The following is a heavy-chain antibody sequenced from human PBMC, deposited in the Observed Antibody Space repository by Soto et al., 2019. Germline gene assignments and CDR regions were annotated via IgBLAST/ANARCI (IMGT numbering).Heavy chain of an antibody. V-gene: IGHV4-34*01. CDR2: INHSGST. Sequence: KPSETLSLTCAVYGGSFSGHYWSWIRQSPGKGLEWIGEINHSGSTNQNPSRKSRVTISVDTSKNQFSLKLKSVTAADTAVYYCARGITMILVVQGDAPDKYYFDSWGQGTQVTVSS. J-gene: IGHJ4*02. CDR3: ARGITMILVVQGDAPDKYYFDS. CDR1: GGSFSGHY. D-gene: IGHD3-22*01.